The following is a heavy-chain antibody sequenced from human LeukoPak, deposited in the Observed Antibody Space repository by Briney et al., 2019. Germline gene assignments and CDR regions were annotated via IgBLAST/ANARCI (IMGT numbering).Heavy chain of an antibody. D-gene: IGHD1-26*01. CDR3: ARISGSYVFDY. Sequence: GGSLRLSCAASGFTFSDYYMSWIRQAPGKGLEWVSYIISSTSYTNYADSVKGRFAISRDNAKNSLYLQINSLRAEDTAVYYCARISGSYVFDYWGQGTLVTVSS. J-gene: IGHJ4*02. V-gene: IGHV3-11*03. CDR2: IISSTSYT. CDR1: GFTFSDYY.